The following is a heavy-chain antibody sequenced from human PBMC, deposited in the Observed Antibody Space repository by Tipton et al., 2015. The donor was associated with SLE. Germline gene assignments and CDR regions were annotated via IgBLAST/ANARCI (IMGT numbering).Heavy chain of an antibody. D-gene: IGHD3-16*01. V-gene: IGHV4-4*02. J-gene: IGHJ3*02. Sequence: TLSLTCAVSGGSIRSSYWWSWVRQPPGKGLEWIGEIFYNGNTNYSPSLKSRVTMSVDKSKNHFSPKLTSVTAADTAVYYCARAPGGTFDIWGQGTIVTVSS. CDR3: ARAPGGTFDI. CDR1: GGSIRSSYW. CDR2: IFYNGNT.